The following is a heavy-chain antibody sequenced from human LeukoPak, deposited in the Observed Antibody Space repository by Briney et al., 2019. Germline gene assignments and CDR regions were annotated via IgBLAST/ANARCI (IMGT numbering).Heavy chain of an antibody. CDR3: ARDRSSGSYDY. Sequence: GGSLRLSCAASGFTFSDYYMSWIRQAPGKGLEWVSYISSSGSTIYYADTVKGRFTISRDNAKNSLYLQMNSLRAEDTAVYYCARDRSSGSYDYWGQGTLVTVSS. J-gene: IGHJ4*02. D-gene: IGHD1-26*01. CDR2: ISSSGSTI. V-gene: IGHV3-11*01. CDR1: GFTFSDYY.